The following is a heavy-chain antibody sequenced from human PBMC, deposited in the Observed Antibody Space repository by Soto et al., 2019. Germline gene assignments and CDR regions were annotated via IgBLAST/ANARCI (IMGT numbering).Heavy chain of an antibody. D-gene: IGHD5-18*01. J-gene: IGHJ3*02. Sequence: QVRLHESGPGLVKPSETLSLTCTVSTDSFNDYYWSWIRQPPGKGLEWIGSIYHTGNTNYNPSLDSRVSISVDTSMIQFSLSVCSVTAADTAVYYCARDVGIHDAFDIWGQGTLVTVSS. V-gene: IGHV4-59*13. CDR2: IYHTGNT. CDR3: ARDVGIHDAFDI. CDR1: TDSFNDYY.